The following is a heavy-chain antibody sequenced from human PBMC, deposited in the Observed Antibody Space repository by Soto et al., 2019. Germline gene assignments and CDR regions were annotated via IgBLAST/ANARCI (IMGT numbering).Heavy chain of an antibody. CDR2: IKSKTDGGTT. V-gene: IGHV3-15*01. J-gene: IGHJ6*03. Sequence: GGSLRLSCAASGFTFSNAWMSWVRQAPGKGLEWVGRIKSKTDGGTTDYAAPVKGRFTISRDDSKNTLYLQMNSLKTEDTAVYYCTTDGIVVVVAASVYYYMDVWGKGTTVTVSS. D-gene: IGHD2-15*01. CDR1: GFTFSNAW. CDR3: TTDGIVVVVAASVYYYMDV.